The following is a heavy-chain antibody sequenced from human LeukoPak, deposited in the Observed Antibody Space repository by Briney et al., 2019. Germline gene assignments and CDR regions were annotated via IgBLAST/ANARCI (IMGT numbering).Heavy chain of an antibody. J-gene: IGHJ4*02. CDR3: ARGGYYDSSGYYATGD. V-gene: IGHV3-7*01. CDR2: IKQDGSEK. D-gene: IGHD3-22*01. CDR1: GFSFSNYW. Sequence: GGSLRLSCAASGFSFSNYWMSWVRQAPGKGLEWVANIKQDGSEKYYVDSVKGRFIISRDNAKTSVYLEMNSLRAEDTALYYCARGGYYDSSGYYATGDWGQGTLVTVSS.